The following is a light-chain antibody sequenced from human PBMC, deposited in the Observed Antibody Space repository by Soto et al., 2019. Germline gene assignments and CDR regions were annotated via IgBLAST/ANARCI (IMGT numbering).Light chain of an antibody. CDR1: QSVSSN. CDR2: GAS. CDR3: QQYSNWPL. Sequence: MTQSPATLSVSPGERATLSCRASQSVSSNLAWYQQKPGQAPRLLIYGASTRATGIPARFSGSGSGTEFTLTISSLQSEDFAVYYCQQYSNWPLFGGGTKVDIK. V-gene: IGKV3-15*01. J-gene: IGKJ4*01.